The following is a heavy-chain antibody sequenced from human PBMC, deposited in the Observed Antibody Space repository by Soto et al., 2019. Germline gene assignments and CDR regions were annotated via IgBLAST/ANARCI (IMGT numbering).Heavy chain of an antibody. J-gene: IGHJ4*02. Sequence: ESGPTLVNPTQTLTLTCTFSGFSFTTAGVAVGWIRQTPGGALEWLTLIYYNDDRRFSPSLKTRLTLTGDTSKNQVVLSLTNVDPGDTATYFCAHSDGGYEIIYFDFWGQGIPVTVSS. CDR1: GFSFTTAGVA. D-gene: IGHD5-12*01. CDR3: AHSDGGYEIIYFDF. CDR2: IYYNDDR. V-gene: IGHV2-5*01.